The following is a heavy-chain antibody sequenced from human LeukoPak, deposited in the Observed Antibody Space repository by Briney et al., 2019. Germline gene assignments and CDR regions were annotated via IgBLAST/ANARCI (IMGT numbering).Heavy chain of an antibody. CDR3: ARDHEYGGNAEF. J-gene: IGHJ4*02. V-gene: IGHV3-7*01. D-gene: IGHD4-23*01. CDR1: GFTFSTYW. Sequence: GGSLRLSCAASGFTFSTYWMSWVRQAPGKGLEWVANIKQDGSVKYYVDSVKGRFAISKDNAKNSLYLQLDSLRAEDTAVYYCARDHEYGGNAEFWGQGTLVTASS. CDR2: IKQDGSVK.